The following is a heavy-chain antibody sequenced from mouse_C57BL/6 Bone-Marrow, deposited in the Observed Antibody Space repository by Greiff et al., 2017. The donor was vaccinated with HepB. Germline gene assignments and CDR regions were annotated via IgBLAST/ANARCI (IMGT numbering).Heavy chain of an antibody. CDR2: ISSGGSYT. D-gene: IGHD1-1*01. J-gene: IGHJ4*01. CDR1: GFTFSSYG. CDR3: ARHYYGSSYDAMDY. V-gene: IGHV5-6*01. Sequence: EVQLKESGGDLVKPGGSLKLSCAASGFTFSSYGMSWVRQTPDKRLEWVATISSGGSYTYYPDSVKGRFTISRDNAKHTLYLQMSSLKAEDTAMYYCARHYYGSSYDAMDYWGQGTSVTVSS.